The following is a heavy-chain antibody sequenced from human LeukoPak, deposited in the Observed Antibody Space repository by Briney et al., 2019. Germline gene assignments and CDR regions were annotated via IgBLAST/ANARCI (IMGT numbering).Heavy chain of an antibody. V-gene: IGHV3-11*01. CDR2: IGNIATTI. D-gene: IGHD2-2*03. CDR1: VLTFRVYY. Sequence: GGSLRLSCSPSVLTFRVYYIACSRRTPGGGLERVSYIGNIATTIHYADSVKGRFTISRDNAKNSLSLQMNSLRVEDTAMYYCARMEIVREPGADSWFDPWGRGTLVTVAS. CDR3: ARMEIVREPGADSWFDP. J-gene: IGHJ5*02.